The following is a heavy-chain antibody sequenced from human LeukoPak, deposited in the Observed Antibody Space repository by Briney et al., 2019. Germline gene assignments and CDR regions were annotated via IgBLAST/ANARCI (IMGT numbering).Heavy chain of an antibody. CDR1: GGSISSGSYY. CDR2: IYTSGST. Sequence: SETLSLTCTVSGGSISSGSYYWSWIRQPAGKGLEWIGRIYTSGSTNYNPSLKSRVTISVDTPKNQFSLKLSSVTAADTAVYYCARGGYGSGWDYMDVWGKGTTVTVSS. CDR3: ARGGYGSGWDYMDV. V-gene: IGHV4-61*02. J-gene: IGHJ6*03. D-gene: IGHD3-10*01.